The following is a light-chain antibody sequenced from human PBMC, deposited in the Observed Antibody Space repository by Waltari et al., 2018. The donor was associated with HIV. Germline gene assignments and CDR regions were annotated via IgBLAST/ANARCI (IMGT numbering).Light chain of an antibody. J-gene: IGLJ2*01. CDR2: EVN. CDR3: SSYAGINPVI. V-gene: IGLV2-8*01. CDR1: RSDVGRYDY. Sequence: QSALTPPPSASGSLVQSVTISCTGSRSDVGRYDYVSWYQQHPGKPHQLLLFEVNKRPSGVPARSAGSKSGNTASLTVSGLQAEDEAEYSCSSYAGINPVIVGGGTTLTVL.